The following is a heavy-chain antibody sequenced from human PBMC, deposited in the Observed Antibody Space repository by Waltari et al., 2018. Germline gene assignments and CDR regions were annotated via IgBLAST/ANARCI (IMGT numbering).Heavy chain of an antibody. J-gene: IGHJ3*01. CDR1: GYTFTVFY. V-gene: IGHV1-2*04. D-gene: IGHD2-21*02. CDR2: IKPNSGVT. Sequence: QVQLMQSGAEVKKPGASVKVSCKAFGYTFTVFYMHWVRRAPGQGLEWMGWIKPNSGVTKYAQKFQGWVTMTRDTSTTTVYMELSRLRPDDTAVYYCARWNSADYYGFDVWGQGTLVTVSS. CDR3: ARWNSADYYGFDV.